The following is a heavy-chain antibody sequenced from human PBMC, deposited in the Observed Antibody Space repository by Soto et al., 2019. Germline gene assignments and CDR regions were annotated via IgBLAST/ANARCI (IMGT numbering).Heavy chain of an antibody. D-gene: IGHD2-8*02. CDR3: AKDKAATGAFNAFDV. CDR2: ISWNSETT. J-gene: IGHJ3*01. CDR1: GFTFHDHA. V-gene: IGHV3-9*01. Sequence: EVQLVESGGALVQPGRSLRLSCAASGFTFHDHAMHWVRQDPGKGLEWISGISWNSETTRYAESVKGRFTISRDNAKNSLDLQMNSLRVEDTALYYCAKDKAATGAFNAFDVWGQGTMVTVSS.